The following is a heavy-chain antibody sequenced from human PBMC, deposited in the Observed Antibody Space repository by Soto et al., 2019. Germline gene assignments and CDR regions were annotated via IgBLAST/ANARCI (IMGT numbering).Heavy chain of an antibody. D-gene: IGHD3-22*01. Sequence: EGSLRLSCRASGFSFSSFAMTWVRQAPGKGLEWVAVISYDGSNKYYEDSVKGRFTISRDNSKNTLYLQMNSLRAEDTAVYYCAKRGILDYYDSSAYAYWGQGALVTVSS. J-gene: IGHJ4*02. CDR1: GFSFSSFA. CDR2: ISYDGSNK. V-gene: IGHV3-30*18. CDR3: AKRGILDYYDSSAYAY.